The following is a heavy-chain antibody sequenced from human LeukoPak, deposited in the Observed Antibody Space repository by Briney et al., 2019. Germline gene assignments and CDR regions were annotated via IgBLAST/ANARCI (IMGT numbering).Heavy chain of an antibody. J-gene: IGHJ5*02. Sequence: SETLSLTCTVSGGSISSSSYYWGWIRQPPGKGLEWIGSIYYSGSTYYNPSLKSRVTISVDTSKNQFSLKLSSVTAADTAVYYCARVGTTVIPSNNWFDPWGQGTLVTVSS. CDR1: GGSISSSSYY. D-gene: IGHD4-17*01. CDR3: ARVGTTVIPSNNWFDP. V-gene: IGHV4-39*07. CDR2: IYYSGST.